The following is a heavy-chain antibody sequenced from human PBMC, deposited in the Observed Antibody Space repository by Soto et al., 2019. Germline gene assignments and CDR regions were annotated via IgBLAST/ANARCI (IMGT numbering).Heavy chain of an antibody. D-gene: IGHD6-19*01. CDR3: ARETGLRSSGWSYYFDF. V-gene: IGHV3-23*01. Sequence: PGGSLRLSCAPSGFTFSSYAMSWVRQAPGKGLEWVSAISGGGGSTYYADSVKGRFTISRDNSKNTLSLQMNTLRAEDTAVYFCARETGLRSSGWSYYFDFWGQGTRVTVSS. CDR1: GFTFSSYA. CDR2: ISGGGGST. J-gene: IGHJ4*02.